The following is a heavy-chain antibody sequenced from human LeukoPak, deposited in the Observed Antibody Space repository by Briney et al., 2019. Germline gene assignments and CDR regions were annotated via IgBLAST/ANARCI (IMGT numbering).Heavy chain of an antibody. V-gene: IGHV3-7*01. J-gene: IGHJ6*03. D-gene: IGHD5-18*01. Sequence: GGSLRLSCAASGFTFSSYWMSWVRQAPGKGLEWVANIKQDGSEKYYVDSVKGRFTISRDNAKNSLYLQMNSLRAEDTAVYYCARTPERAGGAPDTKDDGYPYYYYYYMDVWGKGTTVTVSS. CDR3: ARTPERAGGAPDTKDDGYPYYYYYYMDV. CDR1: GFTFSSYW. CDR2: IKQDGSEK.